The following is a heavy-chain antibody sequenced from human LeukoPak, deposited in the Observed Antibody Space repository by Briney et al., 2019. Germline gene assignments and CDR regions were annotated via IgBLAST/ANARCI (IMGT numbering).Heavy chain of an antibody. CDR1: GYTFTNHY. Sequence: ASVKVSCKASGYTFTNHYIHWVRQAPGQGLEWMGIINSSGGSTSYAQRFRGRVTMTRDTSTSTVYMELFSLRSDDTAVYYCSRTRRNCSGGSCPEYFQYWGQGTLVTVSS. V-gene: IGHV1-46*01. CDR2: INSSGGST. D-gene: IGHD2-15*01. CDR3: SRTRRNCSGGSCPEYFQY. J-gene: IGHJ1*01.